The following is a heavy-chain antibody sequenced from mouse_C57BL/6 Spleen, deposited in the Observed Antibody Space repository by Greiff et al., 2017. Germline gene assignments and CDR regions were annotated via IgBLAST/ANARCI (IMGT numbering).Heavy chain of an antibody. Sequence: QVQLQQPGAELVRPGSSVKLSCKASGYTFTSYWMHWVKQRPIQGLEWIGNIDPSDSETHYNQKFKDKATLTVDKSSSTAYMQLSSLTSEDSAVYYCARDSAGYDFGYWGQGTTLTVSS. CDR1: GYTFTSYW. J-gene: IGHJ2*01. CDR3: ARDSAGYDFGY. CDR2: IDPSDSET. D-gene: IGHD3-2*02. V-gene: IGHV1-52*01.